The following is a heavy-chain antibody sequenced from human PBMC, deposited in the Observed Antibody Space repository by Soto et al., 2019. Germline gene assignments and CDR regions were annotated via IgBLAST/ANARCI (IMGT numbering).Heavy chain of an antibody. CDR1: GFTFSSYA. CDR2: ISYDGSNK. J-gene: IGHJ4*02. D-gene: IGHD3-16*02. Sequence: GGSLGLSCAASGFTFSSYAMHWVRQAPGKGLEWVAVISYDGSNKYYADSVKGRFTISRDNSKNTLYLQMNSLRAEDTAVYYCARGHKYVWGSYRYEDYWGQGTLVTVSS. CDR3: ARGHKYVWGSYRYEDY. V-gene: IGHV3-30-3*01.